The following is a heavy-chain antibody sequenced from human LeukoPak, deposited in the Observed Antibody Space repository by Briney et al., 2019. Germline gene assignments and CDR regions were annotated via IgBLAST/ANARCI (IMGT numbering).Heavy chain of an antibody. Sequence: GGSLRLSCAASGFTFSSYWMHWVRQAPGKGLEWVSRMDPDGGTIDYADSVKGRFTISRDNAKDTLNLQMSSLRDEDTAVYYCISDLCGRGDQWGRGTLVTVSS. CDR1: GFTFSSYW. J-gene: IGHJ5*02. CDR3: ISDLCGRGDQ. D-gene: IGHD1-1*01. V-gene: IGHV3-74*01. CDR2: MDPDGGTI.